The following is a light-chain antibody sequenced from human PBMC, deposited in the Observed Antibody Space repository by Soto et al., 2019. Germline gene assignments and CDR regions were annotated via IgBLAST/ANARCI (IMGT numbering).Light chain of an antibody. Sequence: EIVMTQSPGTLSVSPGERATLSCRASQSLGSNLAWYQQKPGQAPRLLIYGASTRATGIPARFSGSGSGTEFTLTISSLQSEDFAVYYCQQYNNWPVTFGQGTKVEIK. J-gene: IGKJ1*01. CDR3: QQYNNWPVT. CDR1: QSLGSN. V-gene: IGKV3-15*01. CDR2: GAS.